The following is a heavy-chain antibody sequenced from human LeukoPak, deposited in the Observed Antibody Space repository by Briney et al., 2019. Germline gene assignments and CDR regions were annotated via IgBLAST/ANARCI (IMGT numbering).Heavy chain of an antibody. Sequence: KFQGRVTVTRDTSASTAYMELSSLRSEDTAVYYCATSSGLSPGAFDIWGQGTMVTVSS. CDR3: ATSSGLSPGAFDI. V-gene: IGHV1-3*01. D-gene: IGHD6-19*01. J-gene: IGHJ3*02.